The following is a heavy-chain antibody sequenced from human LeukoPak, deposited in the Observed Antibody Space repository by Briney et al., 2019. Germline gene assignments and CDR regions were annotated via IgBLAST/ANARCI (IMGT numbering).Heavy chain of an antibody. J-gene: IGHJ6*03. CDR1: GGSIRNYY. D-gene: IGHD5-18*01. CDR3: ARDIPSGYTYGHYYDYMDV. CDR2: DHSGGTT. Sequence: SETLSLTCTVSGGSIRNYYFTWIRQHAATGLEWIGRDHSGGTTNYNPSLLIRVTLSVDTSKNQISLRLTSVTAADTCLYYCARDIPSGYTYGHYYDYMDVWGKGTTVTVSS. V-gene: IGHV4-4*07.